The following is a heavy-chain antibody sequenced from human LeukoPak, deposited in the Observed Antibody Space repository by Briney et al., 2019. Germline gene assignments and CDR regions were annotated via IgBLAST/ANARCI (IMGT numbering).Heavy chain of an antibody. J-gene: IGHJ5*02. CDR2: INHSGST. V-gene: IGHV4-34*01. Sequence: SETLSLTCAVYGGSFSGYYWSWIRQPPGKGLEWIGEINHSGSTNYNPSLRSRVTISVDTSKNQFSLKLSSVTAADTAVYYCARGRKVRGVIDVGWFDPWGQGTLVTVSS. CDR3: ARGRKVRGVIDVGWFDP. D-gene: IGHD3-10*01. CDR1: GGSFSGYY.